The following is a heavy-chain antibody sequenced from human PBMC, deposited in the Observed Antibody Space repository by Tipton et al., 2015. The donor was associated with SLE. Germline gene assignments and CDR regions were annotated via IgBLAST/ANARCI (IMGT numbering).Heavy chain of an antibody. D-gene: IGHD6-13*01. Sequence: SLRLSCAASGFTFSDYYMSWIRRAPGKGLECVSYISSSDTTIYYAASVKGRFTISRDNAKNSLYLQMNSLRAEDTAVYYCATVAAAGTYNFDCWGQGTLVTVSS. CDR3: ATVAAAGTYNFDC. J-gene: IGHJ4*02. CDR2: ISSSDTTI. V-gene: IGHV3-11*01. CDR1: GFTFSDYY.